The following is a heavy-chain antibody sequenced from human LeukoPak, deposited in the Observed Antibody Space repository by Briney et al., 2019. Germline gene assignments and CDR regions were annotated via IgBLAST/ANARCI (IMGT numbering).Heavy chain of an antibody. D-gene: IGHD6-19*01. CDR2: INSDGTTT. V-gene: IGHV3-74*01. J-gene: IGHJ4*02. CDR1: GFTFSTYW. CDR3: ARAGWYRWDY. Sequence: QPGGSLRLSCAASGFTFSTYWMHWVRQAPGKGLEWVSRINSDGTTTNYADSVKGRFTISRDNAKNTLYLQMSTLRVEDTAVYYCARAGWYRWDYWGQGTLVTVSS.